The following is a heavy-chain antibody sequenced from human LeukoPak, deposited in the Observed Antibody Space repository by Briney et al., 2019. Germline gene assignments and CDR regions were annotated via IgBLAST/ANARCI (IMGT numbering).Heavy chain of an antibody. D-gene: IGHD3-22*01. CDR3: ASQRNDYYDSSGHDY. J-gene: IGHJ4*02. Sequence: SETLSLTCTVSGDSTSNINYYWGWIRQPPGKGLEWIGSIYYSGSTYYNPSLKSRVTISVDTSKNQFSLKLSSVTAADTGVYYCASQRNDYYDSSGHDYWGQGTLVTVSS. CDR1: GDSTSNINYY. V-gene: IGHV4-39*01. CDR2: IYYSGST.